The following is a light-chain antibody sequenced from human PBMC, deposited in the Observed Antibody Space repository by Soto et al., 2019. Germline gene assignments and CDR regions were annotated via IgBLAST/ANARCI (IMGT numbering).Light chain of an antibody. CDR3: SSYTSSSTYV. CDR1: RSDVGGYNY. J-gene: IGLJ1*01. CDR2: DVT. V-gene: IGLV2-14*01. Sequence: QSVLTQPASVSGSPGQSITISCTGTRSDVGGYNYVYWHQQHPGKAPKLMIYDVTNRPSGVSDRFSDSKSGNTASLTISGLQAEDEADYYCSSYTSSSTYVFGAGTKLTVL.